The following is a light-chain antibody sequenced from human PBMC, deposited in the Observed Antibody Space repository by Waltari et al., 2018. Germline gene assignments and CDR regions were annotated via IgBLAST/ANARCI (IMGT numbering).Light chain of an antibody. CDR2: SAS. J-gene: IGKJ1*01. CDR3: HQTDSAPET. V-gene: IGKV1-39*01. Sequence: SASVGDYVSITCRTSQSVSTSLNWYRQQAGRPPKLLIYSASTLQSGVPRRFRGSGSGTDFTLTITGLEPEDFATYYCHQTDSAPETFGQGTKVEV. CDR1: QSVSTS.